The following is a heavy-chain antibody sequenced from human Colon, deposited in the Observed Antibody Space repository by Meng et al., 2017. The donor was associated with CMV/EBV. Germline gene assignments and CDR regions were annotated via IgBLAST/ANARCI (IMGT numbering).Heavy chain of an antibody. V-gene: IGHV3-30-3*01. D-gene: IGHD2-2*01. CDR1: GFTFSDSP. J-gene: IGHJ4*02. CDR2: ISSSPNKK. CDR3: ARPSSTSWSSHLPD. Sequence: GFTFSDSPMRWVRHAGEKGVERVAFISSSPNKKYVEKSEKRRFTISRKNSKKTLSLQMDSMRSEDTSVYFCARPSSTSWSSHLPDWGQGTLVTVSS.